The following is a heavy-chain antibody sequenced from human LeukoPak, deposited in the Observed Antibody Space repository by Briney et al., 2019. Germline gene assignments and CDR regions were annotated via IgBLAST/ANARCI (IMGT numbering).Heavy chain of an antibody. Sequence: SDTLSLTCTVSGGSISSYYWSWIRQPPGEGLEWIGSIYYSGSTHYNPSLKSRVSIPVDTSKNQFSLKLSSVTAADPAVYYCARNATVTTLNRAYNWFDPWGQGTLVTVSS. CDR3: ARNATVTTLNRAYNWFDP. CDR2: IYYSGST. V-gene: IGHV4-39*01. CDR1: GGSISSYY. D-gene: IGHD4-17*01. J-gene: IGHJ5*02.